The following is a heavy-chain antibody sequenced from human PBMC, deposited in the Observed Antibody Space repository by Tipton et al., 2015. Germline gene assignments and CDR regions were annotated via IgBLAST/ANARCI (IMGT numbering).Heavy chain of an antibody. CDR2: ISGGGGST. CDR1: GFNFNSYA. CDR3: AKDRGEYDTSGYYYDS. J-gene: IGHJ4*02. Sequence: SLRLSCAGSGFNFNSYAMSWVRQAPGKGLEWVSGISGGGGSTYYADSVEGRFTISRDNYKNTVDLQMNSLRGEDTAVYYCAKDRGEYDTSGYYYDSWGRGTLVIVSS. V-gene: IGHV3-23*01. D-gene: IGHD3-22*01.